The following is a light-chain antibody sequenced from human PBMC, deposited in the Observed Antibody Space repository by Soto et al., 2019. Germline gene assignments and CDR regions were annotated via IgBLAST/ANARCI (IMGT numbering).Light chain of an antibody. Sequence: IQLTQSPSSLSAYVGDRVTITCRASQDISSYLAWYQQKPGRAPKLLIHAASILQSGVPSRFSGSGSETDFTLTIDNLQPEDFATYYCQQLSGYPLTFGGGTKVEI. V-gene: IGKV1-9*01. J-gene: IGKJ4*01. CDR3: QQLSGYPLT. CDR2: AAS. CDR1: QDISSY.